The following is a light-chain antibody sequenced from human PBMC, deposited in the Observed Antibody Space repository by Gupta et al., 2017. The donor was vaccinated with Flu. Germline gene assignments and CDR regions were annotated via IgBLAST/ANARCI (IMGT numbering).Light chain of an antibody. CDR3: SSYTNTNTLVL. Sequence: QSVLTHPAAAAGLPGSSITISCTRTSSDIGGYNSVSWYQQYPGKAPKLLIFEVNNRPSGVSARFSGSKSGNSATLTISGLQAGDVADYYCSSYTNTNTLVLFGGGTQLTVL. CDR1: SSDIGGYNS. V-gene: IGLV2-14*01. CDR2: EVN. J-gene: IGLJ2*01.